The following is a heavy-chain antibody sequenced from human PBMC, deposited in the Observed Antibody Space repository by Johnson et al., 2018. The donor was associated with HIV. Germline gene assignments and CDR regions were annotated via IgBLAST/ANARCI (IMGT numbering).Heavy chain of an antibody. Sequence: VQLVESGGGVVQPGRSLRLSCVASGFPFSSYDMHWVRQATGKGLEWVSAIGTAGDTYYPGSVKGRFTISRENAKNSLYLQMNSLRAGDTAVYYCARAARMRDAFDIWGQGTMVTVSS. CDR1: GFPFSSYD. J-gene: IGHJ3*02. CDR2: IGTAGDT. CDR3: ARAARMRDAFDI. D-gene: IGHD1-14*01. V-gene: IGHV3-13*01.